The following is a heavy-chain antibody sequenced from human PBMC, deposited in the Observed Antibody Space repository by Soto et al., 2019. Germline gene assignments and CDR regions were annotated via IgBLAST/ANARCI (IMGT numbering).Heavy chain of an antibody. CDR1: GFTFSNYW. V-gene: IGHV3-74*01. J-gene: IGHJ3*01. CDR3: AREPDVDSSRLHDAFDR. D-gene: IGHD6-19*01. CDR2: LKTDGTVA. Sequence: EVQLVESGGGLVQPGESLRLSCAASGFTFSNYWMHWVRQVPGKGLVWVSRLKTDGTVANYADFVKGRFTISRDNAKNALALELNSMRAEDTAVYYCAREPDVDSSRLHDAFDRWGQGTIGTLS.